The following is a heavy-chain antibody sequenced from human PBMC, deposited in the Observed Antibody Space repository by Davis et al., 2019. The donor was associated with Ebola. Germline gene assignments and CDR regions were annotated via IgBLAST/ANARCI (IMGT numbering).Heavy chain of an antibody. D-gene: IGHD1-26*01. J-gene: IGHJ5*02. Sequence: GESLKISCAASGFTFSTYAMHWVRQDPRRGLVWVARIKSDGSRTAYADSVKDRFSISRDNVKNTLYLQMNSLTVEDTAVYFCARDTIEGATTFDHWGQGTLVTVSS. CDR3: ARDTIEGATTFDH. V-gene: IGHV3-74*01. CDR1: GFTFSTYA. CDR2: IKSDGSRT.